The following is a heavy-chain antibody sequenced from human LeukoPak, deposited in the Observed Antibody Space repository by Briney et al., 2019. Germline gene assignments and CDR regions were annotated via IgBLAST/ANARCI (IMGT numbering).Heavy chain of an antibody. J-gene: IGHJ4*02. CDR3: AKDYSSSWSYANY. CDR1: GFTFSSYG. D-gene: IGHD6-13*01. Sequence: GGSLRLSCAASGFTFSSYGMHWVRQAPGKGLEWVAFIRYDGSNKYYADSVKGRFTISRDNSKNTLYLQMNSLRAEDTAVYYCAKDYSSSWSYANYWGQGTLVTVSS. V-gene: IGHV3-30*02. CDR2: IRYDGSNK.